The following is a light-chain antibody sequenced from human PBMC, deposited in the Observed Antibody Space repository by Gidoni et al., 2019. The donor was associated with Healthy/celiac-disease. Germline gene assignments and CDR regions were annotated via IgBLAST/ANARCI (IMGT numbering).Light chain of an antibody. V-gene: IGKV4-1*01. CDR1: QSVLYSSNNKNY. J-gene: IGKJ1*01. Sequence: DIVMTQSPDSLDVSLGERDTINCKSSQSVLYSSNNKNYLAWYQQKPGQPPKLLISWASTRESGVPDRFSGSGSGTDFTLTISSLQAEDVAVYYCQQYYSTPRTFGQGTKVEIK. CDR3: QQYYSTPRT. CDR2: WAS.